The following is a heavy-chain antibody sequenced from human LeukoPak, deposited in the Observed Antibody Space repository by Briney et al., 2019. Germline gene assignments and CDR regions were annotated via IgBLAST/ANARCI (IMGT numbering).Heavy chain of an antibody. Sequence: GGSLRLSCAASGFPFTSGFTFSVYYMSWIRQAPGKGLEWVSYISSTSAYTNYADSVKGRFTISRDNANNSLYLQMNGLRAEDTAIYYCARGGTGAFDFWGQGTLVTVSS. D-gene: IGHD2-8*02. J-gene: IGHJ4*02. CDR3: ARGGTGAFDF. CDR2: ISSTSAYT. CDR1: GFPFTSGFTFSVYY. V-gene: IGHV3-11*06.